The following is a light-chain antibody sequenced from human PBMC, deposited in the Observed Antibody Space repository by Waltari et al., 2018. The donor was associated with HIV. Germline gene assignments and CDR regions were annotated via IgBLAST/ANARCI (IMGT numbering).Light chain of an antibody. CDR2: DVN. V-gene: IGLV2-11*01. CDR3: SSYAGSGNLLL. CDR1: NTDVARYDS. Sequence: QSALTQPRSVSGSPGQSVTISCTGTNTDVARYDSVSWYQQHPGKAPRLIIFDVNKRPSGVPGRFSGSKSGNTASLTVSGLQAEDEADYYCSSYAGSGNLLLFGGGTKVTVL. J-gene: IGLJ6*01.